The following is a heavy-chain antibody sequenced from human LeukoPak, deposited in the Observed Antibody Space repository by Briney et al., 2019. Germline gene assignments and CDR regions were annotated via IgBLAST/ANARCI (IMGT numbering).Heavy chain of an antibody. Sequence: PSETLSLTCTVSGGSISSGGYYWSWIRQPPGKGLEWIGYIYHSGSTYYNPSLKSRVTISVDRSKNQFSLKLSSVTAADTAVYYCARDVTAWAWFDPWGQGTLVTVSS. D-gene: IGHD2-15*01. V-gene: IGHV4-30-2*01. CDR2: IYHSGST. J-gene: IGHJ5*02. CDR1: GGSISSGGYY. CDR3: ARDVTAWAWFDP.